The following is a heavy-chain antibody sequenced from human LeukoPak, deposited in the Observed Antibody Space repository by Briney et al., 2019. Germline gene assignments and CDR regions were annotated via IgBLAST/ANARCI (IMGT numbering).Heavy chain of an antibody. V-gene: IGHV1-69*13. CDR3: ASPPLYYYDSSGYGYFDY. CDR1: GGTFSSYA. Sequence: ASVKVSCKVSGGTFSSYAISWVRQAPGQGLEWMGGIIPIFGTANYAQKFQGRVTITADESTSTAYMELSSLRSEDTAVYYCASPPLYYYDSSGYGYFDYWGQGTLVTVSS. J-gene: IGHJ4*02. D-gene: IGHD3-22*01. CDR2: IIPIFGTA.